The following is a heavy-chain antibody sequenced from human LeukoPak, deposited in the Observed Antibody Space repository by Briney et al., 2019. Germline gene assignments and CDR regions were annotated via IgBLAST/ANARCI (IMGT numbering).Heavy chain of an antibody. D-gene: IGHD6-13*01. J-gene: IGHJ6*03. CDR1: GYTFTSYD. CDR2: MNPNSGNT. Sequence: ASVKVSCKASGYTFTSYDINWVRQATGQGLEWMGWMNPNSGNTGYAQKFQGRVTMTRNTSISTAYMELSSLRSEDTAVYYCARCQHSSSWYGSGYYYYMDVWGKGTTVTVSS. V-gene: IGHV1-8*01. CDR3: ARCQHSSSWYGSGYYYYMDV.